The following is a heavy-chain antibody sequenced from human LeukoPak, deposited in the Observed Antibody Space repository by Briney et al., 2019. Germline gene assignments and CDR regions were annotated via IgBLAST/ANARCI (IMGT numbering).Heavy chain of an antibody. Sequence: GGALRLSCAASGFTFSSYAMSWVRQAPGKGLEGVSAISGSGGSTYYADSVKGRFTIPRDNSKNTLHLQMNSLRADDTAVYYCAKDPSYYSSGWYVDYWGQGTLVTVSS. CDR2: ISGSGGST. J-gene: IGHJ4*02. CDR1: GFTFSSYA. V-gene: IGHV3-23*01. CDR3: AKDPSYYSSGWYVDY. D-gene: IGHD6-19*01.